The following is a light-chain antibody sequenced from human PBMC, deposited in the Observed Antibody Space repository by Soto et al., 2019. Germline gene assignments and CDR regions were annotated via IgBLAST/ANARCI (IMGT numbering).Light chain of an antibody. CDR2: DAS. V-gene: IGKV3-20*01. J-gene: IGKJ2*01. CDR3: QQYGSSPIAYT. CDR1: QSVGTTN. Sequence: DIVLTQSPGTLSLSPGERATLSCRARQSVGTTNLAWYQQKPGQAPRLLIYDASIRATGIPDRFRGSGSGTDSTLTISRLEPEDSAVYYCQQYGSSPIAYTFGQGTKLEIK.